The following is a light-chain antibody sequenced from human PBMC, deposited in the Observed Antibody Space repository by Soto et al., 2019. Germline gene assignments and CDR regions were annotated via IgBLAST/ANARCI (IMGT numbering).Light chain of an antibody. J-gene: IGKJ1*01. CDR1: QSISSW. Sequence: DIQMTQSPSTLSASVGDRVTITCRASQSISSWLAWYQQKPGKAPKLLIYDASSLESGVPSRFSGSGSGTELTLTSSSLQPDEFETDYCQQYNSYSGTVGQGTKVEIK. CDR3: QQYNSYSGT. CDR2: DAS. V-gene: IGKV1-5*01.